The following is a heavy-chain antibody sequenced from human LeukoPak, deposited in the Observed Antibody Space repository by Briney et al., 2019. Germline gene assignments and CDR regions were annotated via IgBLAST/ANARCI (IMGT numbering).Heavy chain of an antibody. CDR1: GFTFSTYN. J-gene: IGHJ4*02. CDR2: ISTSSSTI. Sequence: PGGSLRLSCAASGFTFSTYNMNWVRQAPGKGLEWVSSISTSSSTIYYAGSVKGRFTISRDNAKNSLYLQMNSLRDEDTAGYYCARGITIVDYWGQGTLVTVSS. V-gene: IGHV3-48*02. D-gene: IGHD1-20*01. CDR3: ARGITIVDY.